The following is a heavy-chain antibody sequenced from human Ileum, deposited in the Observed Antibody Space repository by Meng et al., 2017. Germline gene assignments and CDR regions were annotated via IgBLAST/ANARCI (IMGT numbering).Heavy chain of an antibody. CDR1: GYTFSSYG. J-gene: IGHJ3*02. Sequence: ASVKVSCKASGYTFSSYGISWVRQAPGQGLEWLGWISCHNGNTHYAQEFQDRVFMTTDTSTSTAYMELRSLRSDDTAIYYCARDGDYDSNGHWGGDAIDIWCQGSLVTVS. CDR2: ISCHNGNT. V-gene: IGHV1-18*01. CDR3: ARDGDYDSNGHWGGDAIDI. D-gene: IGHD3-22*01.